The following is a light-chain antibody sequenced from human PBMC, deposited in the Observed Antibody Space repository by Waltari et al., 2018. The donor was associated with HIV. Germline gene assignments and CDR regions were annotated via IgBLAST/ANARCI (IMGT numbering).Light chain of an antibody. Sequence: QSVLTQPPSASGTPGLRVSVPCSGGNSNIGTNTVNWYQHLPETAPKLLIYSNNQRPSVSPARFSVSRSGTSASLAISGLQSEDEADYYCAVWDDSLKGRVFGTGTKVTVL. CDR3: AVWDDSLKGRV. V-gene: IGLV1-44*01. CDR1: NSNIGTNT. J-gene: IGLJ1*01. CDR2: SNN.